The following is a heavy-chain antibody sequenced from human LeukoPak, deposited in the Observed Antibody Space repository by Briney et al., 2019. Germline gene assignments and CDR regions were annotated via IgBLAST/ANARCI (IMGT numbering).Heavy chain of an antibody. D-gene: IGHD3-9*01. CDR3: ARVGIGRYYDISTGYYNPDY. CDR1: GFTFSDSY. Sequence: GGSLRLSCAASGFTFSDSYMTWIRQAPGKGLEWVSYISSSNSYTNYADSVKGRFTISRDNAKNSLYLQMNSLRAEDTAVYYCARVGIGRYYDISTGYYNPDYWGQGTLVTVSS. CDR2: ISSSNSYT. J-gene: IGHJ4*02. V-gene: IGHV3-11*05.